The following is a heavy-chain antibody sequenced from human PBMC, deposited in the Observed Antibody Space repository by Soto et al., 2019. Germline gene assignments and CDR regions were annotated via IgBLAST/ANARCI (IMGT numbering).Heavy chain of an antibody. CDR1: GATFNFYT. CDR3: ATSFGSGSRAFDY. CDR2: FNPILSFS. D-gene: IGHD3-10*01. V-gene: IGHV1-69*02. J-gene: IGHJ4*02. Sequence: QVQLVQSGAEVKKPGSSVKVSCKASGATFNFYTINWVRQAPGLGLEWMGRFNPILSFSNSALKFQGRVTLTAVKSTSTAYMVLSSLRSEDTAIYYCATSFGSGSRAFDYWGQGALVTVSS.